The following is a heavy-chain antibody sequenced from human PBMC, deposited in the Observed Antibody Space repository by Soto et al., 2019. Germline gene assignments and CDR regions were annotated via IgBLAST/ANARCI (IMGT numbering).Heavy chain of an antibody. Sequence: GESLKISCKGSGYSFTSYWISWVRQMPGKGLEWMGRIDPSDSYTNYSPSFQGHVTISADKSISTAYLQWSSLKASDTAMYYCASTQIRYSSGWYLYFQHWGQGTLVTVSS. J-gene: IGHJ1*01. D-gene: IGHD6-19*01. CDR3: ASTQIRYSSGWYLYFQH. V-gene: IGHV5-10-1*01. CDR1: GYSFTSYW. CDR2: IDPSDSYT.